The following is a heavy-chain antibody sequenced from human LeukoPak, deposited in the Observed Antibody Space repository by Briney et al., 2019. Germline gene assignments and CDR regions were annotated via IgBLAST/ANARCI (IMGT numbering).Heavy chain of an antibody. CDR2: ISWDGDST. CDR1: GFTFDDYA. J-gene: IGHJ3*02. CDR3: ANDNWGRRFDALDI. D-gene: IGHD7-27*01. Sequence: GGSLRLSCAASGFTFDDYAMHWVRQVPGKGLEWVSLISWDGDSTYYADSVKGRFTISRDNSKNSLYLQMNSLRAEDTALYYCANDNWGRRFDALDIWGQGTMVTVSS. V-gene: IGHV3-43D*04.